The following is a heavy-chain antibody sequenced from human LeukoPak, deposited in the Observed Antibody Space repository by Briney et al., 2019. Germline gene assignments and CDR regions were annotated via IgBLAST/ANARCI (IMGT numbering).Heavy chain of an antibody. CDR1: GGSFSGYY. J-gene: IGHJ5*02. CDR3: ARGDGYSGNWFDP. V-gene: IGHV4-34*01. D-gene: IGHD5-12*01. CDR2: INHSGST. Sequence: PSETLSLTGAVYGGSFSGYYWSWIRQPPGKGLEWIGEINHSGSTNYNPSLKSRVTISVDTSKNQFSLKLSSVTAADTAVYYCARGDGYSGNWFDPWGQGTLVTVSS.